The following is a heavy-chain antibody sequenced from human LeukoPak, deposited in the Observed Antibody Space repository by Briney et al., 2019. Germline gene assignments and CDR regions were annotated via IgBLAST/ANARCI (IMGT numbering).Heavy chain of an antibody. J-gene: IGHJ4*02. V-gene: IGHV4-59*01. D-gene: IGHD4-17*01. Sequence: PSETLSLTCTVSGGSISSYYWSWIRQPPGKGLEWLGNIYYSGSTNYNPSLKSRVTISVDTSKNQFSLNISSVTPADTAIYYCARSYYGPTQYYFDYWGQGTPITVSS. CDR3: ARSYYGPTQYYFDY. CDR2: IYYSGST. CDR1: GGSISSYY.